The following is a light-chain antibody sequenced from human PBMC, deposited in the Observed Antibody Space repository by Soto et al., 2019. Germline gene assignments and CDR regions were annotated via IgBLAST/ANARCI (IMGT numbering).Light chain of an antibody. Sequence: EIVLTQSPGTLSLSQGDRATLSCRASQSIRSNYLAWYQQKPGQSXRLLIYGASSRATGIPDRFSGSGSGTEFSLTISRLEPEDFAVYYCHQYGISPFGGGTKVDIK. CDR2: GAS. J-gene: IGKJ4*01. CDR3: HQYGISP. V-gene: IGKV3-20*01. CDR1: QSIRSNY.